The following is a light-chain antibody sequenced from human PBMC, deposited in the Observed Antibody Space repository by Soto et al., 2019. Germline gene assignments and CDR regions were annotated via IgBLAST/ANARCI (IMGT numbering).Light chain of an antibody. J-gene: IGKJ4*01. Sequence: DIQMTQSPSSLSASVGDRVTITCRASQSISSYLNLYQQKPGKAPKLLIYAASSLQSGVPSRFSGSGSGTDFTLTISSLQPEDFATYYCQQSYSTLLTFGGGTKVDIK. V-gene: IGKV1-39*01. CDR2: AAS. CDR3: QQSYSTLLT. CDR1: QSISSY.